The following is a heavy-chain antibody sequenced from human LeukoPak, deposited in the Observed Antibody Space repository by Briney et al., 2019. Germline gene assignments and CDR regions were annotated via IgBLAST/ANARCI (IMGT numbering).Heavy chain of an antibody. D-gene: IGHD2-2*01. V-gene: IGHV1-69*04. Sequence: SVKVSFKGSGGTFSSYAISWVRQAPGQGLEWMGRIIPILGIANYAQKFQGRVTITADKSTSTAYMELSSLRSEDTAVYYCASHGGYCSSTSCPARDYYYYGMDVWGQGTTVTVSS. CDR2: IIPILGIA. CDR1: GGTFSSYA. CDR3: ASHGGYCSSTSCPARDYYYYGMDV. J-gene: IGHJ6*02.